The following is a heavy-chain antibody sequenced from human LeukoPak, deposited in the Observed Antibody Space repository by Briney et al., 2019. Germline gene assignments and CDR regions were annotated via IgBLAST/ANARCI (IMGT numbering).Heavy chain of an antibody. CDR3: AREGSSSNVPWFDP. J-gene: IGHJ5*02. CDR2: INHSGST. Sequence: PETLSLTCAVYGGSFSGYYWSWIRQPPGKGLEWIGEINHSGSTNYNPSLKSRVTISVDTSKNQFSLKLSSVTAADTAVYYCAREGSSSNVPWFDPWGQGTLVTVSS. D-gene: IGHD6-13*01. V-gene: IGHV4-34*01. CDR1: GGSFSGYY.